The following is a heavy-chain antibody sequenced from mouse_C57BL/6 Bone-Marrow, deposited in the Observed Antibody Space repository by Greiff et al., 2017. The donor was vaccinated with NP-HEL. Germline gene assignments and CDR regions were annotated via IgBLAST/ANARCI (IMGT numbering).Heavy chain of an antibody. CDR2: IRSKSNNYAT. CDR3: VRHDGFTTVEEDY. CDR1: GFSFNTYA. J-gene: IGHJ2*01. D-gene: IGHD1-1*01. Sequence: EVLLVESGGGLVQPKGSLKLSCAASGFSFNTYAMTWVRQAPGKGLEWVARIRSKSNNYATYYADSVKDSFTISRDDSESMLYLQMNNLKTEDTAMYYCVRHDGFTTVEEDYWGKGTTLTVSS. V-gene: IGHV10-1*01.